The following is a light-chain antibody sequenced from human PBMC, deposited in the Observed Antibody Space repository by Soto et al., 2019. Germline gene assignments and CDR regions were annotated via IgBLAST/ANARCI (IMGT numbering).Light chain of an antibody. CDR2: GAS. J-gene: IGKJ1*01. V-gene: IGKV3-20*01. CDR1: QSVSSSY. CDR3: QQYGSSPET. Sequence: EIVLTQSPGTLSLSPGERATLSCRASQSVSSSYLAWYQQKPVQAPRLLIYGASGRATGIPDRFSGSGSGTDFTLTISRLEPEDFAVYYCQQYGSSPETFGQGTEVDIK.